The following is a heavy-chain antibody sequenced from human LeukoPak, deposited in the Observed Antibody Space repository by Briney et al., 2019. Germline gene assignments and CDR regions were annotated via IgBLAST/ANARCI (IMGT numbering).Heavy chain of an antibody. CDR2: INPNSGGT. V-gene: IGHV1-2*02. D-gene: IGHD3-22*01. Sequence: ASVKVSCKASGYTFTGYYMHWVRQAPGQGLEWMGWINPNSGGTNYAQKFQGRVTMTRDTSISTAYMELSRLRPDDTAVYYCARDRPKNYYDSSGYPFDYWGQGTLVTVSS. J-gene: IGHJ4*02. CDR3: ARDRPKNYYDSSGYPFDY. CDR1: GYTFTGYY.